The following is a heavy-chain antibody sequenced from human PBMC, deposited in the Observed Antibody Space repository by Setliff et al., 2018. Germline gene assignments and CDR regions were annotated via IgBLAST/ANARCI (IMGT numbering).Heavy chain of an antibody. Sequence: PSETLSLTCAVSGGSITSSHYYWGWVRQPPGKGLEWVANINQRGSDQFYVESVTGRFTISRDNAKNSLYLQMNSLRVEDTAVYYCARDVFDFRTGQAGPWGQGTLVTVSS. CDR2: INQRGSDQ. V-gene: IGHV3-7*01. J-gene: IGHJ5*02. CDR3: ARDVFDFRTGQAGP. CDR1: GGSITSSHYY. D-gene: IGHD3-3*01.